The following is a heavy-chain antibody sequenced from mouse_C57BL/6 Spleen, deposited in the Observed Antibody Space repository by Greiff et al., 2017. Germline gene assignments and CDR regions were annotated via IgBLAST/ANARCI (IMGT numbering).Heavy chain of an antibody. V-gene: IGHV5-4*01. CDR1: GFTFSSYA. D-gene: IGHD1-1*01. Sequence: EVKLVESGGGLVKPGGSLKLSCAASGFTFSSYAMSWVRQTPEKRLEWVATISDGGSYTYYPDNVKGRFTISRDNAKNNLYLQMSQLKSEDTAMYYCARDYGSSLLFDDWGQGTTLTVSS. CDR3: ARDYGSSLLFDD. CDR2: ISDGGSYT. J-gene: IGHJ2*01.